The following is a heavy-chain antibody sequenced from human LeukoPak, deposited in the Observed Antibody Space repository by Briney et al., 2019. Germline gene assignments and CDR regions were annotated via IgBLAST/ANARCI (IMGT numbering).Heavy chain of an antibody. CDR2: ISASGST. D-gene: IGHD2-15*01. J-gene: IGHJ4*02. V-gene: IGHV4-4*07. CDR3: AREGRSSTPGY. Sequence: SETLSLTCTVSGGSITSYYWSWGRQPAGKGLEWIGRISASGSTNYNPSLESRVTLSVDTSKNQFSLKLSSVTAADTAVYYCAREGRSSTPGYWGQGTLVTVSS. CDR1: GGSITSYY.